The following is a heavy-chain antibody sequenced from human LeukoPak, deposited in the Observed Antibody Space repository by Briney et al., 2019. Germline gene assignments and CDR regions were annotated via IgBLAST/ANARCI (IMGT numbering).Heavy chain of an antibody. CDR1: GGSFSGYY. V-gene: IGHV4-34*01. Sequence: TPETLSLTCAVYGGSFSGYYWSWIRQPPGKELEWIGEINHSGSTNYNPSLKSRVTISVDTSKNQFSLKLSSVTAADTAVYYCARALKMATTPFDYWGQGTLVTVSS. CDR3: ARALKMATTPFDY. J-gene: IGHJ4*02. CDR2: INHSGST. D-gene: IGHD5-24*01.